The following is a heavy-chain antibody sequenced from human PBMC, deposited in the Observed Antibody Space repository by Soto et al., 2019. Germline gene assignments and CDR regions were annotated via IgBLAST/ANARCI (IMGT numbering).Heavy chain of an antibody. V-gene: IGHV3-21*01. CDR2: ISSSSSYI. CDR3: ARDRALVVVVAATPNRAFDL. CDR1: GFTFSSYS. J-gene: IGHJ3*01. D-gene: IGHD2-15*01. Sequence: GGALSLSCAASGFTFSSYSMNGVRQAPGKGLEWVSSISSSSSYIYYADSVKGRFTISRDNAKNSLYLQMNSLRAEDTAVYYCARDRALVVVVAATPNRAFDLWGQGTMVTVSS.